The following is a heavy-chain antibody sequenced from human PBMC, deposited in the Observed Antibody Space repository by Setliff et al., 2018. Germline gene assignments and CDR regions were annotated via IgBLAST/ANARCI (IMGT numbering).Heavy chain of an antibody. Sequence: PGGSLRLSCAASGFTFSSYAMTWVRQAPGKGLEWVSGISGSGGATYYAASVKGRFSISRDNSKNTLSLQMNSLRAEDTAIYYCAKYPSNSVYNYFDPWGQGTQVTVSS. D-gene: IGHD1-7*01. CDR2: ISGSGGAT. CDR3: AKYPSNSVYNYFDP. J-gene: IGHJ5*02. CDR1: GFTFSSYA. V-gene: IGHV3-23*01.